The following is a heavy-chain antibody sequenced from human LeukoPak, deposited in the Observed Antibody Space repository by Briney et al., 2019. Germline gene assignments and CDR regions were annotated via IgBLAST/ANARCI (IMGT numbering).Heavy chain of an antibody. CDR2: IGPTGSDR. CDR3: ATESNGRHYDY. D-gene: IGHD2-8*01. V-gene: IGHV3-21*06. J-gene: IGHJ4*02. CDR1: GLTFSTSG. Sequence: GGSLRLSCTASGLTFSTSGFNWVRQAPGKGLECVASIGPTGSDRYHADSIKGRFTISRDNANNFLYLQMNSLRAEDTAVYYCATESNGRHYDYWGQGTLLTVSS.